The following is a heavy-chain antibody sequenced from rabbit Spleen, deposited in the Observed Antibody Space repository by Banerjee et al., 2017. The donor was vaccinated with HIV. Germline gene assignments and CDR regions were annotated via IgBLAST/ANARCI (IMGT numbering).Heavy chain of an antibody. CDR1: GFDFSGDA. CDR2: INIVTGIT. Sequence: QEQLVESGGGLVQPEGSLTLTCKVSGFDFSGDAMCWVRQAPGKGLEWIACINIVTGITYYASWVNGRFSISRENAQNTVFLQMTSLTAADTATYFCARGEHFSVGFSAFAIYLDLWGPGTLVTVS. CDR3: ARGEHFSVGFSAFAIYLDL. J-gene: IGHJ4*01. V-gene: IGHV1S47*01. D-gene: IGHD6-1*01.